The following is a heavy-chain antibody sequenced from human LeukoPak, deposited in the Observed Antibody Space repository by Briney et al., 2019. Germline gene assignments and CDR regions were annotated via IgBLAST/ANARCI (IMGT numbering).Heavy chain of an antibody. CDR1: GFTFTSFW. CDR3: ARVRGWYVDC. D-gene: IGHD6-19*01. Sequence: GGSLRLSCAASGFTFTSFWMSWVRQAPGKGLEWVANIKEDGSEKYYVDSVMGRFTISRDNAKNSLYLQMNSLRAEDTAVYYCARVRGWYVDCWGQGTLVTVSS. J-gene: IGHJ4*02. V-gene: IGHV3-7*01. CDR2: IKEDGSEK.